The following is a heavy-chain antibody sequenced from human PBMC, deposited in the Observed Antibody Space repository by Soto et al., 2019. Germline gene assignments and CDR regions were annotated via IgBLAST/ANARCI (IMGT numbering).Heavy chain of an antibody. V-gene: IGHV4-34*01. J-gene: IGHJ6*03. CDR1: GGYFSGYY. CDR2: INHSGST. D-gene: IGHD2-15*01. CDR3: ARRRGYCSGGSCLTAYYYYYMDV. Sequence: SETLSVTCAVYGGYFSGYYWSWIRQPPGKGLEWIGEINHSGSTNYNPSLKSRVTISVDTSKNQFSLKLSSVTAADTAVYYCARRRGYCSGGSCLTAYYYYYMDVWGKGTTVTVSS.